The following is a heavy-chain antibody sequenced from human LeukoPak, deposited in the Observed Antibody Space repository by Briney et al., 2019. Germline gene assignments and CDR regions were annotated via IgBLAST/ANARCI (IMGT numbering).Heavy chain of an antibody. CDR2: IRHDGSIK. CDR3: AKDSLADIDY. D-gene: IGHD3-16*01. J-gene: IGHJ4*02. CDR1: GFIFSTHG. V-gene: IGHV3-30*02. Sequence: PGGSLRLSCAASGFIFSTHGMYWVRQAPGKGLEWVAFIRHDGSIKNYADSVKGRSTISRDNSKNTLYLQMNSLRAEDTAVYYCAKDSLADIDYWGQGTLVTVSS.